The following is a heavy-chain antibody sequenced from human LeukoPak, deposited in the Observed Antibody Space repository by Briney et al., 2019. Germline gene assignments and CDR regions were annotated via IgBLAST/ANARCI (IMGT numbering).Heavy chain of an antibody. V-gene: IGHV4-61*02. CDR2: IYTSGST. CDR1: GGSISSGSYY. Sequence: SQTLSLTCTVSGGSISSGSYYWRWIRQPAGKGLEWIGRIYTSGSTNYNPSLKSRVTISVDTSKNQFSLKLSSVTAADTAVYYCARDLLRTGDDAFDIWGQGTMVTVSS. J-gene: IGHJ3*02. CDR3: ARDLLRTGDDAFDI. D-gene: IGHD3-16*01.